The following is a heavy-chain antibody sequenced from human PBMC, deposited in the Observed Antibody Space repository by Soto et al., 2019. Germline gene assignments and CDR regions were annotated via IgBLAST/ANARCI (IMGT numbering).Heavy chain of an antibody. CDR2: ISAYNGNT. CDR1: GYTFTSYG. CDR3: ARVSITIFGVVIADDAFDI. D-gene: IGHD3-3*01. V-gene: IGHV1-18*01. Sequence: ASVKVSCKASGYTFTSYGISWVRQAPGQGLEWKGWISAYNGNTNYAQKLQGRVTMTTDTSTSTAYMELRSLRSDDTAVYYCARVSITIFGVVIADDAFDIWGQGTMVTVSS. J-gene: IGHJ3*02.